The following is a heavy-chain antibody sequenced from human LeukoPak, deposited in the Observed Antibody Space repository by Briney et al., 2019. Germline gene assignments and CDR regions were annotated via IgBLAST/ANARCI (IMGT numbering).Heavy chain of an antibody. CDR1: GYSISSGYY. Sequence: PSETLSLTCAVSGYSISSGYYWGWIRQPPGKGLEWIGSIYHSGSTYYNPSLKSRVTISVDTSKNQFSLKLSSVTAADTAVYYCARHQKSIVVVSAAMQYYDFWNDAFDIWGQGTMVSVSS. D-gene: IGHD2-2*01. V-gene: IGHV4-38-2*01. CDR2: IYHSGST. J-gene: IGHJ3*02. CDR3: ARHQKSIVVVSAAMQYYDFWNDAFDI.